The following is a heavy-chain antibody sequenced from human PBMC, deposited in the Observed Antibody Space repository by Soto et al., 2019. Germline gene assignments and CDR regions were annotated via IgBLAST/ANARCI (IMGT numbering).Heavy chain of an antibody. Sequence: EVQLVESGGGVVRPGGSLRLSCAASGFTFDDYGMSWVRQAPGKGLEWVSGINWNGGSTGYADSVKGRFTISRDNAKNSLYLQRNSRRAEDTALYYCARLYSSGWYGPGRYWGQGTLVTVSS. D-gene: IGHD6-19*01. CDR1: GFTFDDYG. CDR3: ARLYSSGWYGPGRY. CDR2: INWNGGST. V-gene: IGHV3-20*04. J-gene: IGHJ4*02.